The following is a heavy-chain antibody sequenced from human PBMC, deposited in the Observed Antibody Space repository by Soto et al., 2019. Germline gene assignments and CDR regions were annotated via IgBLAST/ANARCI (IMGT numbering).Heavy chain of an antibody. CDR3: ARGGAVAGTMGRYYYYYYMDV. V-gene: IGHV4-59*01. CDR1: GGSISSYY. D-gene: IGHD6-19*01. CDR2: IYYSGST. J-gene: IGHJ6*03. Sequence: SETLSLTCTVSGGSISSYYWSWIRQPPGKGLEWIGYIYYSGSTNYNPSLKSRVTISVDTSKNQFSLKLSSVTAADTAVYYCARGGAVAGTMGRYYYYYYMDVWGKGTTVTVSS.